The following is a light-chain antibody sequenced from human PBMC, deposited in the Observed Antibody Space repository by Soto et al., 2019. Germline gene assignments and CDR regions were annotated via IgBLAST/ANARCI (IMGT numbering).Light chain of an antibody. Sequence: DVQMTQSPSTLSASVGDRVSITCRASQSISTWLAWYQQKPRKAPKLLIYEASSLESGVPSSLSGSGSGREFTLTISRLQPDDFATYYCQQYNTYPWTFGQGTKVDIK. J-gene: IGKJ1*01. CDR2: EAS. CDR1: QSISTW. CDR3: QQYNTYPWT. V-gene: IGKV1-5*03.